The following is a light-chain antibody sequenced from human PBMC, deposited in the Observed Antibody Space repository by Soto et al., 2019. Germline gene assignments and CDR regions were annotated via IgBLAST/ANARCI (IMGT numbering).Light chain of an antibody. Sequence: QSVLTQPPSVSGAPGQRVTISCTGSSSNIGAGYDVHWYQQLPGTAPKLLIYGNSNRPSGVPDRFSGSKSGTSASLAITGLQAEDEADYYCQSYDSSLNGVVFGGGTKLHRP. CDR3: QSYDSSLNGVV. J-gene: IGLJ2*01. CDR2: GNS. V-gene: IGLV1-40*01. CDR1: SSNIGAGYD.